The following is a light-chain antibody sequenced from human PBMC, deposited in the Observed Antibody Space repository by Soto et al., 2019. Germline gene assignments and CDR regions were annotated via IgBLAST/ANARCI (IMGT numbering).Light chain of an antibody. CDR1: QNVAHF. CDR3: QQNYSPPPIP. V-gene: IGKV1-39*01. Sequence: DIQMTQPPYSLSASVGDRVTITCRESQNVAHFLNWYQQKPGKAPKLLIYGTSSLHSGVPSRFSGSGFGTDFTLTISNLQTEDFATYYCQQNYSPPPIPLGQGTRLEIK. CDR2: GTS. J-gene: IGKJ5*01.